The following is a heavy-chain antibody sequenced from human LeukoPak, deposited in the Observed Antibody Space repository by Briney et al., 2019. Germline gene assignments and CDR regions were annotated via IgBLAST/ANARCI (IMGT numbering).Heavy chain of an antibody. V-gene: IGHV3-23*01. J-gene: IGHJ4*02. Sequence: GGSLRLSCAASGFTFNSHGMSWVRQAPGKGMEWVSAISGSGGSTYYADSVKGRFTISRDNSKNTLYLQMNSLRAEDTAVYYCAKDHLLGGNFGYWGQGTLVTVSS. CDR1: GFTFNSHG. D-gene: IGHD2-15*01. CDR3: AKDHLLGGNFGY. CDR2: ISGSGGST.